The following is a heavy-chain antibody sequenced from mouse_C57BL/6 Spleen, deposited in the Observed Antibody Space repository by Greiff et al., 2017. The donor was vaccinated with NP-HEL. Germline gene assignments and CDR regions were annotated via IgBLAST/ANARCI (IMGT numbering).Heavy chain of an antibody. D-gene: IGHD2-3*01. Sequence: EVKLQESGPELVKPGASVKIPCKASGYTFTDYNMDWVKQSHGKSLEWIGDINPNNGGTIYNQKFKGKATLTVDKSSSTAYMELRSLTSEDTAVYYCASGGYYEDYYAMDYWGQGTSVTVSS. CDR2: INPNNGGT. V-gene: IGHV1-18*01. J-gene: IGHJ4*01. CDR1: GYTFTDYN. CDR3: ASGGYYEDYYAMDY.